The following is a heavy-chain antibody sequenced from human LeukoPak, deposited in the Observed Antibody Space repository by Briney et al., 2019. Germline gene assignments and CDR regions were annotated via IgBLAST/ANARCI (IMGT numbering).Heavy chain of an antibody. D-gene: IGHD3-3*01. J-gene: IGHJ5*02. Sequence: ASVKLSCKASGYTFTSYDINWGRQATGQRLEWMGWMNPNSGNTGYAQKFQGRVTMTRNTSISTAYMELSSLRSEDTAVYYCARGPPTIFGVPYNWFDPWGQGTLVTVSS. CDR2: MNPNSGNT. CDR3: ARGPPTIFGVPYNWFDP. V-gene: IGHV1-8*01. CDR1: GYTFTSYD.